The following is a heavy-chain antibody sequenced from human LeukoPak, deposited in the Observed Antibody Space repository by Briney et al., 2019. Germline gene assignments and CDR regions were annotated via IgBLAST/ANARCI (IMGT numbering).Heavy chain of an antibody. V-gene: IGHV1-2*02. Sequence: EASVKVSCKASGYTFTSYYMHWVRQAPGQGLEWMGWLNPRSGDTTYAQKFQGRVTMTRDTSISTAYMDLSRLTSDDTAIYYCVRDLIVSYAATDYWGQGTLVTVS. CDR3: VRDLIVSYAATDY. CDR2: LNPRSGDT. CDR1: GYTFTSYY. D-gene: IGHD2-15*01. J-gene: IGHJ4*02.